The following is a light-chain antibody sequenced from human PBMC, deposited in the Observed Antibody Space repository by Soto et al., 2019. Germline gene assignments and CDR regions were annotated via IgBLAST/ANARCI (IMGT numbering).Light chain of an antibody. V-gene: IGKV3-20*01. Sequence: EIVLTQSPGTLSLSPGDRVTLSCRATKSVSSNYLAWYQQKPGQAPRLLIYGASSGATGIPDRFSGSGSGTDFTLTISRLEPEDFAVYYCHQYGSSPQTFGQGTKLEIK. CDR2: GAS. CDR1: KSVSSNY. CDR3: HQYGSSPQT. J-gene: IGKJ2*01.